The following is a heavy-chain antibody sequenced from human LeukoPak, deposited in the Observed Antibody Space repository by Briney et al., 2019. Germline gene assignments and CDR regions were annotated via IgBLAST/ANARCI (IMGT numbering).Heavy chain of an antibody. V-gene: IGHV3-53*01. D-gene: IGHD3-22*01. CDR3: ARDHYYDSSGYYRFDY. J-gene: IGHJ4*02. Sequence: PGGSLRLSCAASGFNVSSNYMSWVRQAPGKGLEWVSVIYSGGSTYYADSVKGRFTISRDNSKNTLYLQMNSLRAEDTAVYYCARDHYYDSSGYYRFDYWGQGTLVTVSS. CDR2: IYSGGST. CDR1: GFNVSSNY.